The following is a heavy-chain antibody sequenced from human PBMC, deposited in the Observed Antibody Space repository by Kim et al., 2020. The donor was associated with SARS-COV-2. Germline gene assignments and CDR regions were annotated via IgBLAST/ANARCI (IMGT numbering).Heavy chain of an antibody. D-gene: IGHD2-15*01. J-gene: IGHJ4*02. CDR3: ANLGYCSDGTCSSDS. Sequence: ASVKVSCKASGYTFTDYYMHWVRQAPGQGLEWMGWINPNSGTTNYAQKFQGRLTMTRDTSISTAYMEVSRLRSDDTAMYYCANLGYCSDGTCSSDSWGQGTLVTVSS. CDR2: INPNSGTT. CDR1: GYTFTDYY. V-gene: IGHV1-2*02.